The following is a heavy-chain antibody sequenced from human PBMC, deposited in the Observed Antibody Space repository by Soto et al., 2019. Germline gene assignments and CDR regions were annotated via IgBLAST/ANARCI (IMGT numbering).Heavy chain of an antibody. CDR2: IIPIFGTA. J-gene: IGHJ6*02. D-gene: IGHD3-3*01. CDR1: GDTISSYA. Sequence: ASVNVSCKASGDTISSYAISWVRQAPGQGLEWIGGIIPIFGTANYAQKFQGRVTITADKSTSTAYMELSSLRSEDTAVYYCATYYDFWSGYYSYYYYYGMDVWGQGTTVTVSS. V-gene: IGHV1-69*06. CDR3: ATYYDFWSGYYSYYYYYGMDV.